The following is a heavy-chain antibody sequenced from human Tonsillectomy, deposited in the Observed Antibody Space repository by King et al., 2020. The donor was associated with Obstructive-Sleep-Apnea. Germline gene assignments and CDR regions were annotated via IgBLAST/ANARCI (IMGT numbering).Heavy chain of an antibody. Sequence: QLQESGPGLVKPSQTLSLTCTVSGGSISSGGYYWSWIRQHPGKGLEWIGYIHYSGSTYYNPSLKSRVTISVDTSKNQFSLKLSSVTAADTAVYYCARGAMVQDKYYCYAMDVWGQGTTVTVSS. J-gene: IGHJ6*02. CDR3: ARGAMVQDKYYCYAMDV. D-gene: IGHD5-18*01. V-gene: IGHV4-31*03. CDR2: IHYSGST. CDR1: GGSISSGGYY.